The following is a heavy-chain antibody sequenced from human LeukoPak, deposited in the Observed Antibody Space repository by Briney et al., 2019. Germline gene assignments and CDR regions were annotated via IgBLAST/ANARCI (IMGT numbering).Heavy chain of an antibody. CDR1: GGSFSGCY. Sequence: SETLSLTCAVYGGSFSGCYWSWIRQPPGKGLEWIGEINHSGSTNYNPSLKSRVTISVDTSKNQFSLKLSSVTAADTAVYYCARVMPEGYRYYFDYWGQGTLVTVSS. D-gene: IGHD2-15*01. V-gene: IGHV4-34*01. CDR2: INHSGST. J-gene: IGHJ4*02. CDR3: ARVMPEGYRYYFDY.